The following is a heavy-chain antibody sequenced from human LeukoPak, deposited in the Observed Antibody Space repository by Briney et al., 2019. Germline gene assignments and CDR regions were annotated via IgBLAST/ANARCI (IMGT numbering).Heavy chain of an antibody. CDR3: ARNNVLRGVAAAGTGDY. Sequence: GASVKVSCKASGYTFTSYGISWVRQAPGQGLEWMGGIIPIFGTANYAQKFQGRVTITTDESTTTAYMELRSLRSDDTAVYYCARNNVLRGVAAAGTGDYWGQGTLVTVSS. V-gene: IGHV1-69*05. CDR1: GYTFTSYG. D-gene: IGHD6-13*01. CDR2: IIPIFGTA. J-gene: IGHJ4*02.